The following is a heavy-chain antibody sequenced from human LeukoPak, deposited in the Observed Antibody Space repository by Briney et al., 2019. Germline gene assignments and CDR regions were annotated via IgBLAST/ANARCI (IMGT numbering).Heavy chain of an antibody. CDR1: GFTFSSYG. V-gene: IGHV3-30*03. CDR2: ISYDGSNK. J-gene: IGHJ4*02. D-gene: IGHD3-16*02. Sequence: PGGSLRLSCAASGFTFSSYGMHWVRQAPGQGLEWVAVISYDGSNKYYADSVKGRFTISRDNSKNTLYLQMNSLRAEDTAVYYCARGGIDDYDYVWGSYRYSSGSDYWGQGTLVTVSS. CDR3: ARGGIDDYDYVWGSYRYSSGSDY.